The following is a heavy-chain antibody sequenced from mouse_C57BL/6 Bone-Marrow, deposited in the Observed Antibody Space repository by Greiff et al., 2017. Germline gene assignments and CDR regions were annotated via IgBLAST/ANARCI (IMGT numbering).Heavy chain of an antibody. CDR3: TRAMVLDY. D-gene: IGHD1-1*02. CDR2: ISSGGDNI. V-gene: IGHV5-9-1*02. J-gene: IGHJ2*01. Sequence: EVKLVESGAGLVKPGGSLKLSCAASGFTFSSYAMYWVRQTPEKRLEWVAYISSGGDNIYYADPVKGRFTITRDNARNTLYLHMSSLKSEDTAMYYCTRAMVLDYWGQGTTLTVSS. CDR1: GFTFSSYA.